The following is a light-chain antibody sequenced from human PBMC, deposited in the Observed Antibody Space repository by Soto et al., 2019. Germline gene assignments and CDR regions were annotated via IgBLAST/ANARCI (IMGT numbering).Light chain of an antibody. V-gene: IGLV1-44*01. J-gene: IGLJ3*02. CDR2: NND. CDR1: TSNIGDNT. Sequence: QSVLTQPPSASGTPGQRVAISCSGSTSNIGDNTVHWSQQLPGTAPKLLIYNNDRRPSGVPDRFSGSKSGTSASLAISGLPSEDEADYFCSTWDDSLNAWVFGGGTKVTVL. CDR3: STWDDSLNAWV.